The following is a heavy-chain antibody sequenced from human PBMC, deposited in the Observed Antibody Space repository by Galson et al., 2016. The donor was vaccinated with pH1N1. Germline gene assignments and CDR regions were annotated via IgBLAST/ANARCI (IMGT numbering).Heavy chain of an antibody. J-gene: IGHJ3*02. CDR2: INQDGSVK. D-gene: IGHD5-12*01. CDR3: AKANFGGYDLDAFDI. V-gene: IGHV3-7*03. CDR1: GFSLSSFR. Sequence: SLRLSCAASGFSLSSFRMTWVRQAPGKGLEWVANINQDGSVKYYVDSVKGRFTISRDSAKNSLYLQMNSLRVEDTALYYCAKANFGGYDLDAFDIWGQGTMVTASS.